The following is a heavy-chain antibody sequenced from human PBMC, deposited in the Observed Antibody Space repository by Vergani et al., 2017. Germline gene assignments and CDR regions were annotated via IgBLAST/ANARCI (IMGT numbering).Heavy chain of an antibody. CDR2: INHSGST. V-gene: IGHV4-34*01. Sequence: QVQLQQWGAGLLKPSETLSLTCAVYGGSFSGYYWSWIRQPPGKGLEWIGEINHSGSTNYNPSLKSRVTISVDTSKNQFSLKLSSVTAADTAVYYCARGRGRYYGSGSLNWFDPWGQGTLVTVSS. D-gene: IGHD3-10*01. CDR1: GGSFSGYY. J-gene: IGHJ5*02. CDR3: ARGRGRYYGSGSLNWFDP.